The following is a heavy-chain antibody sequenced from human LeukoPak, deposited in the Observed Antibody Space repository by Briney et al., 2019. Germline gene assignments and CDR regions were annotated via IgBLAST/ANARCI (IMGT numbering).Heavy chain of an antibody. D-gene: IGHD6-13*01. CDR2: IYTSGNT. CDR1: GGSISSYY. V-gene: IGHV4-4*07. J-gene: IGHJ4*02. Sequence: PSETLSLTCTVSGGSISSYYWSWIRQPAGKGLEWIGRIYTSGNTNYNPSLKSRVTMSVDTSKNQFSLKLSSVTAADTAVYYCARDVNRGSTWAFDYWGQGTLVTVSS. CDR3: ARDVNRGSTWAFDY.